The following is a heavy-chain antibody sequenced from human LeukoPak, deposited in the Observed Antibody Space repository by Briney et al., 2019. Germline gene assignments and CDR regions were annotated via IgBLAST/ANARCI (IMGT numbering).Heavy chain of an antibody. Sequence: GESLQISCQGSGYSFTIYWISWVRQLPGKGLEWMGRIDPSDSYTNYSPSFQGHVTISADKSLSTAYLQWSSLKASDTAMYYCARHLDTGYNKEFDSWGQGTLVTVSS. CDR1: GYSFTIYW. V-gene: IGHV5-10-1*01. CDR2: IDPSDSYT. CDR3: ARHLDTGYNKEFDS. D-gene: IGHD5-24*01. J-gene: IGHJ5*01.